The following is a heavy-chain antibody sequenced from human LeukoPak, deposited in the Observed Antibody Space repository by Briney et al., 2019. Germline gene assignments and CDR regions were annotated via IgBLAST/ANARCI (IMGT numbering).Heavy chain of an antibody. CDR3: ARDLGAVEFYYYYYGMDV. CDR1: GYTFTGYY. CDR2: INPNSGGT. Sequence: ASVKVSCKASGYTFTGYYMHWVRQAPGQGLEWMGWINPNSGGTNYAQKFQGRVTMTRDTSISTAYMELSRLRSDDTAVYCCARDLGAVEFYYYYYGMDVWGQGTTVTVSS. V-gene: IGHV1-2*02. J-gene: IGHJ6*02. D-gene: IGHD6-19*01.